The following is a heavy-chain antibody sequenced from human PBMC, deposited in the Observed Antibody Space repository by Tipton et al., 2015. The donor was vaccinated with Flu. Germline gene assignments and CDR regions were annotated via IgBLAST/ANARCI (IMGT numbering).Heavy chain of an antibody. V-gene: IGHV3-53*01. CDR2: IYIGGSI. D-gene: IGHD3-10*01. Sequence: SLRLSCAASGFTVSSNYMTWVRQAPGKGLEWVSVIYIGGSIYYADSVKGRFTISRDKSKNTVYLQMNSLRAEDTAVYYCARGREARGGHYGIDVWGQGTTVTVSS. CDR1: GFTVSSNY. CDR3: ARGREARGGHYGIDV. J-gene: IGHJ6*02.